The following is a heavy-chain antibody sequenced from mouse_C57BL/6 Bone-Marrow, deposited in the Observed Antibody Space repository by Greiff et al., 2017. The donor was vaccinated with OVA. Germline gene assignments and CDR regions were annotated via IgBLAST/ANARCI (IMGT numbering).Heavy chain of an antibody. Sequence: QFQLQQPGAELVQPGASVKLSCKASGYTFTSSSMHWVKQRPGRGLEWIGRIDTNSGGTKYNEQFKCKATRTVYKPSSTAYMQLSSLTSEVSAVYYCARLAFAYWGQGTLVTVSA. CDR3: ARLAFAY. CDR2: IDTNSGGT. J-gene: IGHJ3*01. V-gene: IGHV1-72*01. CDR1: GYTFTSSS.